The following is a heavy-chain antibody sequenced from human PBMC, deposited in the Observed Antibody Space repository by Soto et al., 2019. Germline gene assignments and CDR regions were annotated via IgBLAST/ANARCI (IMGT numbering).Heavy chain of an antibody. Sequence: GGSRVLSCEASVFTFSSYQLDWVRQARGKVLEWISYIGTGDTSTYYAASVKGRFTVSRDNAKNSLYLQMNSLRAEDTAIYYCAREELNCGGDCFAFWGQGALVTVSS. CDR1: VFTFSSYQ. J-gene: IGHJ4*02. CDR2: IGTGDTST. V-gene: IGHV3-48*03. CDR3: AREELNCGGDCFAF. D-gene: IGHD2-21*01.